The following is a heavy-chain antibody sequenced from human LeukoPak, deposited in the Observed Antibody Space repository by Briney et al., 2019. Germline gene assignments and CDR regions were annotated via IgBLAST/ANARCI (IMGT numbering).Heavy chain of an antibody. V-gene: IGHV6-1*01. CDR1: VDSVSSSSDA. Sequence: SQTLSLTCALSVDSVSSSSDAWNWIRQSPSRGLEWLGRTYYRSNDYAVSVKTRMTINVDTSKNQVSLQLSSVTPEDTAVYYCARGRNNAFDICGQGTMVTVS. CDR2: TYYRSN. J-gene: IGHJ3*02. D-gene: IGHD1/OR15-1a*01. CDR3: ARGRNNAFDI.